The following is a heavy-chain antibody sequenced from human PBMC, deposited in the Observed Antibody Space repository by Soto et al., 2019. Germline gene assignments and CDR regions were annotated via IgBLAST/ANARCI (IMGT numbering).Heavy chain of an antibody. Sequence: QVQLVQSGAEEKKPGASVKVSCKASGYTFTSYAMHWVRQATGQRLEWMGWINAGNGNTKYSQKFQGRVTITRDTSASTAYMELSSLRSEDTAVDDCARVLLGATPVDYWGQGTLVTVSS. D-gene: IGHD1-26*01. CDR3: ARVLLGATPVDY. CDR1: GYTFTSYA. V-gene: IGHV1-3*05. CDR2: INAGNGNT. J-gene: IGHJ4*02.